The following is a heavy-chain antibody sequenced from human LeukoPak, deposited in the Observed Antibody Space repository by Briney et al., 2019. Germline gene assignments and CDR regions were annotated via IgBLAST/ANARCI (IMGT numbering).Heavy chain of an antibody. D-gene: IGHD3-16*02. CDR2: MNPNSGNT. V-gene: IGHV1-8*01. CDR1: GYTFTSYD. J-gene: IGHJ4*02. Sequence: GASVKVSCKASGYTFTSYDINWVRQATGQGLEWMGWMNPNSGNTGYAQKFQGRVTMTRNTSISTAYMELSSLRSEDTAVYYCARGLIRLGELSPGYWGQGTLVTVSS. CDR3: ARGLIRLGELSPGY.